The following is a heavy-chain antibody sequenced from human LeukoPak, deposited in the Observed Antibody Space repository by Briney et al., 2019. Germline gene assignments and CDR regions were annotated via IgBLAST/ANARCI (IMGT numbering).Heavy chain of an antibody. CDR1: GFTFTSHW. D-gene: IGHD6-19*01. CDR2: IRQDGSEK. V-gene: IGHV3-7*01. J-gene: IGHJ4*02. CDR3: ARVASGWYMIDS. Sequence: GGSLRLSCAASGFTFTSHWMNWVRQAPGKGLEWVANIRQDGSEKHYVDSVKGRFTISREKAKKSLHLQMQSRRAEDTAIYYCARVASGWYMIDSWGQGTVVTVSS.